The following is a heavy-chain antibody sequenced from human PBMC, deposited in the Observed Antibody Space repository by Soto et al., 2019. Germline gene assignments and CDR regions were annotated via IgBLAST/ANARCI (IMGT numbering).Heavy chain of an antibody. D-gene: IGHD1-26*01. Sequence: PGGSLRLSCAASGFTFISYSMNWVRQAPGKGLEWVSSISSSSSYIYYADSVKGRFTTSRDNAKNSLYLQMNSLRAEDTAVYFCARDSEGWHDADSWGQGTLVTVSS. V-gene: IGHV3-21*01. CDR3: ARDSEGWHDADS. CDR1: GFTFISYS. CDR2: ISSSSSYI. J-gene: IGHJ4*02.